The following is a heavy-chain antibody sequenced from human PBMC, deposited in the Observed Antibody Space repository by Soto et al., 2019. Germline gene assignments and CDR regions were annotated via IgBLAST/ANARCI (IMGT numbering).Heavy chain of an antibody. J-gene: IGHJ5*02. D-gene: IGHD3-9*01. Sequence: QLRLQESGPGRVKPSETLSLTCTVSGGSITNTDHFWGWIRQSPGRGLEWIGRIYYTGTTDYTPSRKNRGSPSGDTTRNQFALNLRSVTAAATAMYDCARPVMYDILAPPCLLDAWGQGSLVIVSS. V-gene: IGHV4-39*01. CDR2: IYYTGTT. CDR1: GGSITNTDHF. CDR3: ARPVMYDILAPPCLLDA.